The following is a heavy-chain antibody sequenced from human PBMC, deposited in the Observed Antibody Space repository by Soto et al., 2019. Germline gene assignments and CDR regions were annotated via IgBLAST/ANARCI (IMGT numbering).Heavy chain of an antibody. V-gene: IGHV1-46*01. D-gene: IGHD3-3*01. Sequence: ASVKVSCKASGYTFTSYGISWVRQAPGQGLEWMGIINASNGNTSYAQKFQGRVTMTRDTSTSTVYMELSSLRSEDTAVYYCARDNNFWSGYYYYGMDVWGQGTTVTVSS. J-gene: IGHJ6*02. CDR3: ARDNNFWSGYYYYGMDV. CDR2: INASNGNT. CDR1: GYTFTSYG.